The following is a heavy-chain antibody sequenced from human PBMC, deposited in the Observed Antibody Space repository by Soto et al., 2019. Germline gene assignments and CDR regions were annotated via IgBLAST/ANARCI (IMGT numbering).Heavy chain of an antibody. J-gene: IGHJ6*02. D-gene: IGHD3-3*01. V-gene: IGHV3-15*01. CDR2: IKSKTDGGTT. CDR1: GFTFSNAW. Sequence: PGGSLRLSCAASGFTFSNAWMSWVRQAPGKGLEWVGRIKSKTDGGTTDYAAPVKGRFTISRDDSKNTLYLQMNSLKTEDTAVYYCTSSYYDFWSGYYSYYYYYGMDVWGQGTTVTVSS. CDR3: TSSYYDFWSGYYSYYYYYGMDV.